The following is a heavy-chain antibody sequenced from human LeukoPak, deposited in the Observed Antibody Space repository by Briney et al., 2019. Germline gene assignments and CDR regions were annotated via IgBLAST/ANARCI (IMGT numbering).Heavy chain of an antibody. J-gene: IGHJ4*02. V-gene: IGHV5-51*01. Sequence: EESLKISCKGSGYSFTSYWIGWVRQMPGKGLEWMGIIYPGDSDTRYSPSFQGQVTISADKSISTAYLQWSSLKASDTAMYYCARTLVYGNYYGSSGYSHFDYWGQGTLVTVSS. CDR2: IYPGDSDT. CDR3: ARTLVYGNYYGSSGYSHFDY. D-gene: IGHD3-22*01. CDR1: GYSFTSYW.